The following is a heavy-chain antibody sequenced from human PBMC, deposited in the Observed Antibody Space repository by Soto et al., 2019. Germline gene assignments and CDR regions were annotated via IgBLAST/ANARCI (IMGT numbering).Heavy chain of an antibody. V-gene: IGHV3-30-3*01. CDR1: EFSFNIYT. D-gene: IGHD3-3*01. CDR2: ISDDGSKE. Sequence: QVQLVESGGGVVQPGRSLRLSCAASEFSFNIYTMHWVRQAPGKGLEWVAVISDDGSKEYYADSVKGRFTISRDNSKNTLYLQMNRLRAADTAVYYCAREVYYDFWSGFNTHPYYFDYWGQGTLVTVSS. J-gene: IGHJ4*02. CDR3: AREVYYDFWSGFNTHPYYFDY.